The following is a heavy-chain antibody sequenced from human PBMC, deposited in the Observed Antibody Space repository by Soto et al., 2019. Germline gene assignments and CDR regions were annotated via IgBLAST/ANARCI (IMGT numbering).Heavy chain of an antibody. D-gene: IGHD3-22*01. Sequence: SVKVSCKASGGTFSSYAISWVRQAPGQGLEWMGGIIPIFGTATYAQKFQGRVTISADESTSTAYMELRSLRCEDRAVYYCARDFYYDSSGYSDSGFGPWGQGTLVTVSS. CDR1: GGTFSSYA. V-gene: IGHV1-69*13. CDR2: IIPIFGTA. CDR3: ARDFYYDSSGYSDSGFGP. J-gene: IGHJ5*02.